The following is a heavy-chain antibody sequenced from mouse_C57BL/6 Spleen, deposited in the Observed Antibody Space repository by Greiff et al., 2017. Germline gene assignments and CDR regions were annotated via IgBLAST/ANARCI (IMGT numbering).Heavy chain of an antibody. CDR2: INPNNGGT. CDR1: GYTFTDYN. J-gene: IGHJ3*01. Sequence: VQLKESGPELVKPGASVKIPCKASGYTFTDYNMDWVKQSHGKSLEWIGDINPNNGGTTYNQKFKGKATLTVDKSSSTAYMVLRSLTSEDTAVYYCARKGYGFAYWGQGTLVTVS. D-gene: IGHD3-1*01. CDR3: ARKGYGFAY. V-gene: IGHV1-18*01.